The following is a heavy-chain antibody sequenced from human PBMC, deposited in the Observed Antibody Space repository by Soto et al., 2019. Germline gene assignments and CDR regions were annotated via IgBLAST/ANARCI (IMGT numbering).Heavy chain of an antibody. D-gene: IGHD2-15*01. CDR3: ARQGSGGSSYADDWFDP. Sequence: PSETLSLTCTVSGGSISDSSYFWGWIRQPPGKGLEWIGTIYYSGSTYYNPSLKSRVTISVDTSRNQFSLKVRSVTAADTAVYYCARQGSGGSSYADDWFDPWGQGTLVTVSS. CDR1: GGSISDSSYF. CDR2: IYYSGST. J-gene: IGHJ5*02. V-gene: IGHV4-39*01.